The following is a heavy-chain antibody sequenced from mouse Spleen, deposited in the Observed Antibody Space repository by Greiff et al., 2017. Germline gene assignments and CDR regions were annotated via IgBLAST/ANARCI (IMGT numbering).Heavy chain of an antibody. V-gene: IGHV10-1*01. Sequence: EVQRVESGGGLVQPKGSLKLSCAASGFSFNTYAMNWVRQAPGKGLEWVARIRSKSNNYATYYADSVKDRFTISRDDSESMLYLQMNNLKTEDTAMYYCVRYDYDGAWFAYWGQGTLVTVSA. J-gene: IGHJ3*01. CDR2: IRSKSNNYAT. D-gene: IGHD2-4*01. CDR1: GFSFNTYA. CDR3: VRYDYDGAWFAY.